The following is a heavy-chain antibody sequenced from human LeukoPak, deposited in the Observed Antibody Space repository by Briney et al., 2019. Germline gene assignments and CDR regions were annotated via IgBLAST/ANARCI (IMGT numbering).Heavy chain of an antibody. Sequence: ASVKVSCKASGYTFSTYYMHWVRQAPGQGLEWMGIINPSGTDSNYAQKFQGRVTMTRDMSTSTVNMELSILRSEDTAVYYCARSDGYGLDIWGQGTMVTVSS. CDR3: ARSDGYGLDI. CDR2: INPSGTDS. D-gene: IGHD3-10*01. J-gene: IGHJ3*02. CDR1: GYTFSTYY. V-gene: IGHV1-46*01.